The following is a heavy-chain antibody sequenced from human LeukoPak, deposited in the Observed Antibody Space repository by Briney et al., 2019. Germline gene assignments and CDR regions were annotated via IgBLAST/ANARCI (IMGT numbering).Heavy chain of an antibody. V-gene: IGHV1-46*01. CDR2: INPSGGST. J-gene: IGHJ4*02. CDR1: GYTFTSYY. Sequence: VASVKVSCKASGYTFTSYYMHWVRQAPGQGLEWMGIINPSGGSTSYAQKFQGRVTMTRDTSTSTVYMELSSLRSEDTAVYYCARGASVEYSSVYFDYWGRGTLVTVSS. CDR3: ARGASVEYSSVYFDY. D-gene: IGHD6-19*01.